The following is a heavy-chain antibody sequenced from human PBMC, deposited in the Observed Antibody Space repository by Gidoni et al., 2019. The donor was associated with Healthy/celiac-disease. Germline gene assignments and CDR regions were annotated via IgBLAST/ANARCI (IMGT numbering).Heavy chain of an antibody. CDR3: ARSAQSVAGPGYFQH. J-gene: IGHJ1*01. Sequence: QVQLQESGPGLVQPSGTLSPTCAVPCGSTSSSNWWRWVRQPPGKGLEWIGEIYHSGSTNYNPSLKSRVTISVDKSKNQFSLKLSSVTAADTAVYYCARSAQSVAGPGYFQHWGQGTLVTVSS. V-gene: IGHV4-4*02. D-gene: IGHD6-19*01. CDR1: CGSTSSSNW. CDR2: IYHSGST.